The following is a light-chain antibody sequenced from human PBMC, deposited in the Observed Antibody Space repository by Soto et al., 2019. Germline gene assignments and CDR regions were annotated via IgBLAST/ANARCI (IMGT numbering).Light chain of an antibody. V-gene: IGLV1-44*01. CDR1: FSNIGSNT. CDR2: SNN. CDR3: AAWDDSLNGVV. J-gene: IGLJ2*01. Sequence: QAVLTQSPSASGTPGQRVTISCSGSFSNIGSNTVNWYEQLPGTAPKLLIYSNNQRPSGVPDRISGTKSGTSASLAIRGLQSDDEAEYYCAAWDDSLNGVVFGGGTQLTVL.